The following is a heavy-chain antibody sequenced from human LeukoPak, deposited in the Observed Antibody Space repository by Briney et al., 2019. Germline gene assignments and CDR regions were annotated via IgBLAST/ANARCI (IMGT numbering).Heavy chain of an antibody. CDR3: ARGSWDYDSSGYYYAIGY. V-gene: IGHV1-69*01. D-gene: IGHD3-22*01. Sequence: SVKVSCKASGGTFSSYAISWVRQAPGQGLEWMGGIIPIFGTANYAQKFQGRVTITADESTSTAYMELSGLRSEDTAVYYCARGSWDYDSSGYYYAIGYWGQGTLVTVSS. CDR2: IIPIFGTA. CDR1: GGTFSSYA. J-gene: IGHJ4*02.